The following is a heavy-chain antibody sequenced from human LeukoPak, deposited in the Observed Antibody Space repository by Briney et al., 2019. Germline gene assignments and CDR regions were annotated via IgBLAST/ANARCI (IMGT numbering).Heavy chain of an antibody. V-gene: IGHV1-8*01. CDR3: VRDGEGVAISVNYWFDP. J-gene: IGHJ5*02. D-gene: IGHD3-10*01. Sequence: GASVKVSCKASGFTFTSYDINWVRQTTGQGLEWVGWMNPNNGNTGYAQKFQGRVTMTRDTSISTAYMELRSLRSEDTAMYYCVRDGEGVAISVNYWFDPWGQGTLVTVSS. CDR1: GFTFTSYD. CDR2: MNPNNGNT.